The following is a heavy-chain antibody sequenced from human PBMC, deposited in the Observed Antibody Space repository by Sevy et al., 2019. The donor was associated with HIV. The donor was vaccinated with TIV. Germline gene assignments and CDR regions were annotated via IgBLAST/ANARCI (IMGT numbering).Heavy chain of an antibody. Sequence: ASVKVSCRASGYNFTSYHMHWVRQAPGQGLEWMGIINPSGGSTNYAQKFQGRVTMTRDKSTSTVYMELSSLKFVDTAVYFCARGYGSLDYWGPGTPVTVSS. CDR1: GYNFTSYH. J-gene: IGHJ4*02. V-gene: IGHV1-46*01. CDR3: ARGYGSLDY. D-gene: IGHD2-15*01. CDR2: INPSGGST.